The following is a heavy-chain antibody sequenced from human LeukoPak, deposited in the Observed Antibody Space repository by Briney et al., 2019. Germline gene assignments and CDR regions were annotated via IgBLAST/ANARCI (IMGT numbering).Heavy chain of an antibody. V-gene: IGHV3-23*01. Sequence: GGSLRLSCAASGFIFGHYVMSWVRQAPGKGLEWVSSIHNGGGSTYYADPVEGRFTISRDNSKNIVYLQMNSLRAEDTAVYFCVKDLSGYWTFDYWGQGTLVTVSS. D-gene: IGHD1-1*01. CDR2: IHNGGGST. J-gene: IGHJ4*02. CDR3: VKDLSGYWTFDY. CDR1: GFIFGHYV.